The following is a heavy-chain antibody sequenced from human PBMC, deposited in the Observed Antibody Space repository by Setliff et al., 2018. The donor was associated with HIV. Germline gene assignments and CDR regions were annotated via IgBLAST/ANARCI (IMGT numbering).Heavy chain of an antibody. Sequence: PSETLSLTCTVSGGSISSGSYYWSWIRQPAGKGLELIGRIYTIGSTNYNPSLKSRVTISVDTSKNQFSLKLSSVTAADTAVYYCARAVQLGYFDYWGQGTLVTVSS. V-gene: IGHV4-61*02. CDR1: GGSISSGSYY. CDR3: ARAVQLGYFDY. D-gene: IGHD6-6*01. J-gene: IGHJ4*02. CDR2: IYTIGST.